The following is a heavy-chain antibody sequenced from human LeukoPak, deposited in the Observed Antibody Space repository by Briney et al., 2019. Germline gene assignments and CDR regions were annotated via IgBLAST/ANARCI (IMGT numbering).Heavy chain of an antibody. D-gene: IGHD2-15*01. CDR3: PRTADCSGGSCYDY. V-gene: IGHV1-2*02. J-gene: IGHJ4*02. CDR2: VNPNSGDT. Sequence: AAVKVSCKASGYTFTGYYMHCVRQAPVQGLEWMGCVNPNSGDTNYAQKFQGSVTMTRDTSISTVYMELSRLRSDDTAVYYCPRTADCSGGSCYDYWGQGTQVTVSS. CDR1: GYTFTGYY.